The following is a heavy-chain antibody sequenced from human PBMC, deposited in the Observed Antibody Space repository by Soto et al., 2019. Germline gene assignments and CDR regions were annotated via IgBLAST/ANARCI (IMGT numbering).Heavy chain of an antibody. CDR3: AKDDESSWEIRGEGGFFDY. J-gene: IGHJ4*02. V-gene: IGHV3-30-3*01. CDR2: ISYDGRNK. CDR1: GFTFSSYA. D-gene: IGHD1-26*01. Sequence: QVQLVDSGGGVVQPGSSLRLSCAASGFTFSSYAMHWVRQAPGKGLEWVAVISYDGRNKYYADSVKGRFTISRDNSKNTLYLQINSLRAEDTAVYYCAKDDESSWEIRGEGGFFDYWGQGTLVTVSS.